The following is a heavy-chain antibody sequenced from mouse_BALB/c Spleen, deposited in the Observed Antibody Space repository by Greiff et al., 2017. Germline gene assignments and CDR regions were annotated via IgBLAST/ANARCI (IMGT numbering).Heavy chain of an antibody. CDR1: GYTFTSYW. CDR3: TITTVLSDY. Sequence: QVQLQQPGAELVRPGASVKLSCKASGYTFTSYWINWVKQRPGQGLEWIGNIYPSDSYTNYNQKFKDKATLTVDKSSSTAYMQLSSPTSEDSAVYYCTITTVLSDYWGQGTTLTVSS. V-gene: IGHV1-69*02. CDR2: IYPSDSYT. D-gene: IGHD1-1*01. J-gene: IGHJ2*01.